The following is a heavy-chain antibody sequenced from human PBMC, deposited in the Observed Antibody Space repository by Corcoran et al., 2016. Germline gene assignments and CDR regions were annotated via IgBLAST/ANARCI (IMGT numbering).Heavy chain of an antibody. CDR2: IRSKANSYAT. CDR1: GFTFSGSA. V-gene: IGHV3-73*02. CDR3: TRQWQYLDY. J-gene: IGHJ4*02. Sequence: EVQLVESGGGLVQPGGSLKLSCAASGFTFSGSAMHWVRQASGKGLEWVGRIRSKANSYATAYAASVKGRLTISRDDSKNTAYLQMNSLKTEDTAVYYCTRQWQYLDYWGQGTLVTVSS. D-gene: IGHD5-12*01.